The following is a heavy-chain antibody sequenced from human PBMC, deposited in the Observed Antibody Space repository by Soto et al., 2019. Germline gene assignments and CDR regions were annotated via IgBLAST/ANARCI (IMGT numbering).Heavy chain of an antibody. D-gene: IGHD2-15*01. CDR1: GGSISSYN. CDR2: VHPSWSS. J-gene: IGHJ6*02. CDR3: ARQGFGLLHGLVDV. V-gene: IGHV4-59*08. Sequence: QVQLQESGPGLVKPSETLSLSCTVSGGSISSYNRSWFRQSPGKRMEWIGYVHPSWSSSNNPSLRSRDAIAVETSKRQFPLQVTAVTATASTVYYFARQGFGLLHGLVDVWGQWTTVTVSS.